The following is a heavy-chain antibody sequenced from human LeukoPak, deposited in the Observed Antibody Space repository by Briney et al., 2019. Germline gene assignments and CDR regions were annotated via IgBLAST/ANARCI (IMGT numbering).Heavy chain of an antibody. CDR1: GGSISSNNW. D-gene: IGHD2-8*02. V-gene: IGHV4/OR15-8*01. Sequence: PSETLSLTCAVSGGSISSNNWWSWVRQSPEKGLEWIAEIYHSGSFNRNPSLKSRVTILVDKSKNQFSLNLTSVTAADTAVYYCASATGGWTTLDAFDIWGQGTMVTVSS. CDR3: ASATGGWTTLDAFDI. CDR2: IYHSGSF. J-gene: IGHJ3*02.